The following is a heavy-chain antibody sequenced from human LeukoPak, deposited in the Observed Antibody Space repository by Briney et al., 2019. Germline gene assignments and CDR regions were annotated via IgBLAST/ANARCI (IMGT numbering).Heavy chain of an antibody. CDR3: ARFSGGGVPQGMDV. CDR2: ISYDGSNK. D-gene: IGHD1-1*01. V-gene: IGHV3-30-3*01. Sequence: GGSLRLSCAASGFRFSSYGMHWVRQAPGKGLEWVAVISYDGSNKYYADSVKGRFTISRDNSKNTLYLQMNSLRAEDTAVYYCARFSGGGVPQGMDVWGQGTTVTVSS. J-gene: IGHJ6*02. CDR1: GFRFSSYG.